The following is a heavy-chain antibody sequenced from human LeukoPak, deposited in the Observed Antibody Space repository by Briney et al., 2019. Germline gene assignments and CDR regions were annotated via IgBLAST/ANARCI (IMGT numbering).Heavy chain of an antibody. Sequence: GGSLRLSCAASGFTFSDFNMNWVRQAPGKGLEWVSSISSSPNYIYYADSVKGRFTISRDNAQNSLFLQMSSLRAEDTAVYYCAKDERNWDYNLASQTYDWGQGTLVTVSS. J-gene: IGHJ4*02. V-gene: IGHV3-21*04. CDR2: ISSSPNYI. CDR1: GFTFSDFN. CDR3: AKDERNWDYNLASQTYD. D-gene: IGHD1-7*01.